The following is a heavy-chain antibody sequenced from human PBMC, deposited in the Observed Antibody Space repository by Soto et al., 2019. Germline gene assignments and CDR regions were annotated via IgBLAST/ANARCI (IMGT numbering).Heavy chain of an antibody. J-gene: IGHJ4*02. V-gene: IGHV4-38-2*02. Sequence: KASETLSLTCSVSGYLISSGYYWGWVRQTPGKGLEWLGSIDYSGRTYKNPSLKSRVSASVDLSKNQFSLNLRSVTAADTAVYFCARDLSGGYDSYYFDYWGQGTLVTVSS. CDR3: ARDLSGGYDSYYFDY. D-gene: IGHD3-22*01. CDR1: GYLISSGYY. CDR2: IDYSGRT.